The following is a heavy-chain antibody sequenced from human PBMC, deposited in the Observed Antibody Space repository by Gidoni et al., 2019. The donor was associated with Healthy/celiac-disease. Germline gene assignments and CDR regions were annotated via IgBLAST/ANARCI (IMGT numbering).Heavy chain of an antibody. CDR1: GFTFSSYA. CDR3: AKKGYYYDSSGYYYGY. J-gene: IGHJ4*02. CDR2: IRGSGGST. V-gene: IGHV3-23*01. D-gene: IGHD3-22*01. Sequence: EVQLLESGGGLVQPGGSLSLPCPASGFTFSSYAMSWVRQPPGKGLVWVSAIRGSGGSTYYADTVKGRFTISRDNSKNTLYLQMNSLRAEETAVYYCAKKGYYYDSSGYYYGYWGQGTLVTVSS.